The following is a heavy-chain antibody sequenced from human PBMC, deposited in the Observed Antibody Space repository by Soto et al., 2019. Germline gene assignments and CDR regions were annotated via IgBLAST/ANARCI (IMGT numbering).Heavy chain of an antibody. D-gene: IGHD3-22*01. J-gene: IGHJ4*02. V-gene: IGHV1-58*01. CDR1: GFTFTSSA. CDR3: TADATVYYYDSRGYYNY. Sequence: QMQLVQSGPEVKKPGTSVKVSCKASGFTFTSSAVQWVRQARGQRLEWIGWIVVGSGNTHYAQKFQERVTITRDLSKSKAYMELSSLRSEYTAVYYCTADATVYYYDSRGYYNYWGQGTLVTVSS. CDR2: IVVGSGNT.